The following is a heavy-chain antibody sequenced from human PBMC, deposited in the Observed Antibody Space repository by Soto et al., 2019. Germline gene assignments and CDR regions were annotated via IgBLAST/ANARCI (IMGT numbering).Heavy chain of an antibody. CDR2: VSAYSGAA. CDR3: ARGVGVEGTTERVDDY. J-gene: IGHJ4*02. V-gene: IGHV1-18*01. CDR1: GYIFSNYA. D-gene: IGHD1-1*01. Sequence: QVHLVQSGDEVKRPGASVKLSCKASGYIFSNYAITWVRQAPGQGLEWVGGVSAYSGAAYYAHKFKARVLMTTETSTRAAYLELGSLRSDDTAVYFCARGVGVEGTTERVDDYWGPGTMVTVSS.